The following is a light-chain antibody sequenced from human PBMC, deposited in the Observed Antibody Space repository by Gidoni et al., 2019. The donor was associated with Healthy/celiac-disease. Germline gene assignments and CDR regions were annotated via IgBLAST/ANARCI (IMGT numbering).Light chain of an antibody. V-gene: IGKV1D-12*01. J-gene: IGKJ3*01. Sequence: IQMTPSPSSVSASVGDRVTITCRASHGISSWLAWYQQKPEKAPKPLIYAASSLQSGVPSRFSGSGSGTDFTLTISSLQPEDCATYSYQQANSFLGGFTFGPGTKVDIK. CDR2: AAS. CDR1: HGISSW. CDR3: QQANSFLGGFT.